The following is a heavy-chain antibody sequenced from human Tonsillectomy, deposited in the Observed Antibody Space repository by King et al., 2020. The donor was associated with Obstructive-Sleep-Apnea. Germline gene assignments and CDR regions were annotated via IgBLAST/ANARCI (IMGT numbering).Heavy chain of an antibody. CDR3: ARDVRMIGSPYYFDS. V-gene: IGHV4-38-2*02. CDR1: GYSINSGYY. Sequence: QLQESGPGLVKPSETLSLTCAVSGYSINSGYYWGWIRQPPGKGLEWIGSVYHSGTTHYNPSLKSRVTISLDTSENQFSLKLRSVTAADTAVYYCARDVRMIGSPYYFDSWGQGTLVTVSS. D-gene: IGHD3-22*01. J-gene: IGHJ4*02. CDR2: VYHSGTT.